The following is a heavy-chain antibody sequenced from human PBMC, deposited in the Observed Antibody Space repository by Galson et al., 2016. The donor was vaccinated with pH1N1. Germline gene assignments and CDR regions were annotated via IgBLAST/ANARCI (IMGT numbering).Heavy chain of an antibody. V-gene: IGHV3-48*03. CDR2: ISSGGNTM. Sequence: SLRLSCAVSGFTFDSHEMNWVRQAPGKGLEWVASISSGGNTMFYADSVKGRLTISRDNSKNTLFLQMNSLRAEDTAVYYCAKSLLRTSTTTDYYDLDVWGQGTTVTVSS. CDR3: AKSLLRTSTTTDYYDLDV. D-gene: IGHD4-17*01. J-gene: IGHJ6*02. CDR1: GFTFDSHE.